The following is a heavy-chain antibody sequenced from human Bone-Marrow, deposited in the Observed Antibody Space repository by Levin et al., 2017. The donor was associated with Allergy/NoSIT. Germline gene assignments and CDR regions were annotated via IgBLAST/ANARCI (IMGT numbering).Heavy chain of an antibody. CDR2: IWYDGSNK. D-gene: IGHD3-16*02. V-gene: IGHV3-33*01. Sequence: LSLTCAASGFTFSSYGMHWVRQAPGKGLEWVAVIWYDGSNKYYADSVKGRFTISRDNSKNTLYLQMNSLRAEDTAVYYCARVVMITFGGVIVTGFDPWGQGTLVTVSS. CDR3: ARVVMITFGGVIVTGFDP. J-gene: IGHJ5*02. CDR1: GFTFSSYG.